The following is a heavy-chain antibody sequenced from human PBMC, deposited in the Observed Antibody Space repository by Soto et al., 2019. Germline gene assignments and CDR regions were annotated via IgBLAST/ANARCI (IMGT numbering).Heavy chain of an antibody. Sequence: PGGSLRLSCAASGFTFDDYAMHWVRQAPGKGLEWVSGISWNSGRIGYADSVKGRFTISRDNAKNSLYLQMNSLRAEDTALYYCAKRSSGLDYWGQGTLVTVSS. CDR2: ISWNSGRI. V-gene: IGHV3-9*01. J-gene: IGHJ4*02. CDR1: GFTFDDYA. CDR3: AKRSSGLDY. D-gene: IGHD3-22*01.